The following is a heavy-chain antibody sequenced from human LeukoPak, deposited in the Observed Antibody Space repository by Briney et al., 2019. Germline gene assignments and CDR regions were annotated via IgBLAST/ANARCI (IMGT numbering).Heavy chain of an antibody. CDR2: IKQDGSEK. D-gene: IGHD1-26*01. CDR3: ARDDLGAVDY. Sequence: GGSLRLSCAASGFTFSNYWMSWVRQAPGKGLEWVANIKQDGSEKYYVDSVKGRFTISRDNAKNSLYLQMNSLRAEDTAVYYCARDDLGAVDYWGQGTLVTVSS. CDR1: GFTFSNYW. V-gene: IGHV3-7*01. J-gene: IGHJ4*02.